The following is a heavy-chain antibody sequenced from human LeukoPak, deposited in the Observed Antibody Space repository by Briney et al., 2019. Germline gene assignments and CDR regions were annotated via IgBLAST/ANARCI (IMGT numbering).Heavy chain of an antibody. V-gene: IGHV3-30*02. CDR2: IRYDGGNK. J-gene: IGHJ4*02. Sequence: PGGSLRLSCAASGFTFSSYGMHWVRQAPGKGLEWVAFIRYDGGNKYYADSVKGRFTISRDNSKNTLYLQMNSLRAEDTAVYYCAKTSSGWYDARTGSIDYWGQGTLVTVSS. CDR3: AKTSSGWYDARTGSIDY. CDR1: GFTFSSYG. D-gene: IGHD6-19*01.